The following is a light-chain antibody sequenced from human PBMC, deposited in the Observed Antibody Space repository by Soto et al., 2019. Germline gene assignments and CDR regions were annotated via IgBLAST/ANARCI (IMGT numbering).Light chain of an antibody. CDR1: QSILDNSNNKNY. CDR2: WAS. J-gene: IGKJ2*01. V-gene: IGKV4-1*01. CDR3: LQYYNSPYT. Sequence: DIVMTQSPDSLAVSRGERATINGKSSQSILDNSNNKNYLAWYQQKSGQPPKLLFYWASTRESGVPDRFGGSGSGTDFTLTISSLQAEDVAVYYCLQYYNSPYTFGQGTKLEMK.